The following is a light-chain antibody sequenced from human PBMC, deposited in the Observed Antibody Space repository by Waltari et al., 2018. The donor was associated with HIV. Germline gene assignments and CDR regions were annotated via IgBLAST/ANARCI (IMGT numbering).Light chain of an antibody. CDR1: ESVSGN. Sequence: EIVMTQSPATLPVSPGDAATLSCRASESVSGNVGWYQQKPGQAPRLLIYGASTRATGISGRFSGSGSGTEFTLTISSLQSEDFALYYCQQYAHWPTFGQGTKVEVK. CDR2: GAS. J-gene: IGKJ2*01. CDR3: QQYAHWPT. V-gene: IGKV3-15*01.